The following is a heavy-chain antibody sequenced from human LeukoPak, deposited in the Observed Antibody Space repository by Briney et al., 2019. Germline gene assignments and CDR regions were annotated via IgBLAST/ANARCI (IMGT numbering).Heavy chain of an antibody. D-gene: IGHD1-26*01. Sequence: SETLSLTCTVSGGSIRSYYWSWIRQPPGKGLECIGYIYYIGSTNYNPSLKSRVTISLDTPKSQFSLKLTSVTPADTAVHYCARGGIVGSRTNWFDPWGQGILVTVSS. J-gene: IGHJ5*02. CDR3: ARGGIVGSRTNWFDP. V-gene: IGHV4-59*01. CDR1: GGSIRSYY. CDR2: IYYIGST.